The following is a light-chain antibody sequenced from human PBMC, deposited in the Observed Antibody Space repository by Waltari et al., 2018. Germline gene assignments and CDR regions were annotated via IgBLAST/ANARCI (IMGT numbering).Light chain of an antibody. CDR1: QSISTW. CDR3: QQYNSHST. CDR2: RAS. J-gene: IGKJ2*01. Sequence: DIQMTQSPSTLSASVGDRVTITCRASQSISTWLAWYQQKPGKAPRLLIYRASTLESGVPSRFSGFGSGTEFTLTISSLQPDDLATYYCQQYNSHSTFGQGTKLEIK. V-gene: IGKV1-5*03.